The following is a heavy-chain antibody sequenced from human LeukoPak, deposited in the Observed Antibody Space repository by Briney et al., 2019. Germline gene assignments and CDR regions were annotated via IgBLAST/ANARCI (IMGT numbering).Heavy chain of an antibody. CDR2: ISGSGGST. CDR1: GFTFSSYA. J-gene: IGHJ4*02. V-gene: IGHV3-23*01. D-gene: IGHD3-9*01. Sequence: GGSLRLSCAASGFTFSSYAMSWVRQAPGKGLEWVSAISGSGGSTYYADSVKGRFTISRDNSKNTLYLQMNSLRAEDTAAYYCAKNEYDILTGYDYWGQGTLVTVSS. CDR3: AKNEYDILTGYDY.